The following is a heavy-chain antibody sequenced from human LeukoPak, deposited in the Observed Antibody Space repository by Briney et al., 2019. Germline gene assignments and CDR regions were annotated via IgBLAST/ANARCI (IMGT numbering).Heavy chain of an antibody. J-gene: IGHJ5*02. V-gene: IGHV1-69*04. CDR2: IIPILGIA. CDR3: ARALTGEYCSGGSCYYNWFDP. D-gene: IGHD2-15*01. CDR1: GGTFSSYA. Sequence: VASVKVSCKASGGTFSSYAISWVRQAPGQGLEWMGRIIPILGIANYAQKFQGRVTITADKSTSTAYMELSSLRSEDTAVYYCARALTGEYCSGGSCYYNWFDPWGQGTLVTVSS.